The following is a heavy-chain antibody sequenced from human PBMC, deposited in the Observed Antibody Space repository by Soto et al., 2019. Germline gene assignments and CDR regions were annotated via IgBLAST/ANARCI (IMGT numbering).Heavy chain of an antibody. D-gene: IGHD2-21*02. CDR1: GLTFISYT. CDR3: ARDEPDYAFDI. V-gene: IGHV3-21*01. Sequence: EVQLVESGGGLVKPGGPRRLSGAASGLTFISYTMTWVRQAPGKGLEWVSSISSSSSYIYYADSVKGRFTISRDNAKNSLYLQMNSLRAEDTAVYYCARDEPDYAFDIWGQGTMVTVSS. J-gene: IGHJ3*02. CDR2: ISSSSSYI.